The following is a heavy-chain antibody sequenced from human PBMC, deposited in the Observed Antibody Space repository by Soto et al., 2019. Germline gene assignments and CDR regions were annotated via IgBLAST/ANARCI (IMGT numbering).Heavy chain of an antibody. D-gene: IGHD3-3*01. CDR1: GGTFNRYA. CDR3: ARSAITLFGVVSIPPHYYSEMDV. V-gene: IGHV1-69*01. J-gene: IGHJ6*02. Sequence: QVQLVQSGAEVKKPGSSVKVSCKASGGTFNRYAISWVRQAPGQGLEWMGGIIPIFGIGNDEKRFQGRVTITADESTGTAYMERSSLRSEDTGVYYCARSAITLFGVVSIPPHYYSEMDVWGQGTTVTVSS. CDR2: IIPIFGIG.